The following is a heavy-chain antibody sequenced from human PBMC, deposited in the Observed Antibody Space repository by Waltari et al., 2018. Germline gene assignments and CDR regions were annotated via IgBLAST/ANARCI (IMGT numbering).Heavy chain of an antibody. V-gene: IGHV4-59*01. CDR2: IYYSGST. J-gene: IGHJ4*02. CDR3: ARGLYCSSTSCYYYFDY. CDR1: GGSISSYY. Sequence: QVQLQESGPGLVKPSETLSLTCTVSGGSISSYYWSWIRQPPGKGLEWIGYIYYSGSTNYNPSLKSRVTISVDTSKNQFSLKLSSVTAADTAVYYCARGLYCSSTSCYYYFDYWGQGTLVTVSS. D-gene: IGHD2-2*01.